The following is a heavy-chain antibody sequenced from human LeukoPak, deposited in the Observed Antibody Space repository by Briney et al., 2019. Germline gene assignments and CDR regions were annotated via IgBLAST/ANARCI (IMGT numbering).Heavy chain of an antibody. D-gene: IGHD3-10*01. J-gene: IGHJ4*02. V-gene: IGHV3-7*01. CDR3: ATRESSMARSH. CDR1: GFIFSDYW. Sequence: GGSLRLSCAASGFIFSDYWMNWVRQVPGKGLEWVANINEDGGAQDYVDSVRGRFSISRDNAKNSLYLQMNSLRVEDTAIYYCATRESSMARSHWGQGTLVTVSS. CDR2: INEDGGAQ.